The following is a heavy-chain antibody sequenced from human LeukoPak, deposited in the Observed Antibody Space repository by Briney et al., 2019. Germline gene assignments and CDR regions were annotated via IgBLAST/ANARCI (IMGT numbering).Heavy chain of an antibody. CDR2: VFPSGGEI. CDR3: AKLAIVVVPARRDDAFDI. CDR1: GFTFSTFA. Sequence: GGSLRLSCAASGFTFSTFAMIWVRQPPGKGLEWVSSVFPSGGEIHYADSVRGRFTISRDNSKNTLYLQMNSLRAEDTAVYYCAKLAIVVVPARRDDAFDIWGQGTMVTVSS. D-gene: IGHD2-2*01. J-gene: IGHJ3*02. V-gene: IGHV3-23*01.